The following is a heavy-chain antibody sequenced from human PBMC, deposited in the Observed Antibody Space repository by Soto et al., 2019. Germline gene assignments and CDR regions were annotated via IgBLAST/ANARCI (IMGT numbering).Heavy chain of an antibody. D-gene: IGHD3-22*01. CDR2: ISYDGSNK. J-gene: IGHJ4*02. CDR1: GFTFSSYG. CDR3: ANLESYYYDSSGYYGIDY. Sequence: QVQLVESGGGVVQPGRSLRLSCAASGFTFSSYGMHWVRQAPGKGLEWVAVISYDGSNKYYADSVKGRFTISRDNSKNTLYLQMNSLRAEDTAEYYRANLESYYYDSSGYYGIDYWGQGTLVTVSS. V-gene: IGHV3-30*18.